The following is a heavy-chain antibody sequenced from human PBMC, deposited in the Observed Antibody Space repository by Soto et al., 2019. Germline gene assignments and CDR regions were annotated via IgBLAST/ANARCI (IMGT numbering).Heavy chain of an antibody. V-gene: IGHV4-31*03. J-gene: IGHJ4*02. CDR1: GGSISSGGYY. CDR3: ARAPKVSGSAQTRPDF. CDR2: IYYSGST. Sequence: SDTLSLTCPVSGGSISSGGYYWSWVRQHPGKGLEWIGYIYYSGSTYYNPSLKSRVTISVDTSKNQFSLNLTSLTAPDTAVYYCARAPKVSGSAQTRPDFWGQGSLVTVSS. D-gene: IGHD6-6*01.